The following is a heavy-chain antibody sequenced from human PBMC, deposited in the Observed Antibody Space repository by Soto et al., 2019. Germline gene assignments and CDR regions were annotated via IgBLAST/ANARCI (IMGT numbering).Heavy chain of an antibody. D-gene: IGHD3-10*01. CDR2: ISGSGGST. J-gene: IGHJ6*02. V-gene: IGHV3-23*01. Sequence: GGSLRLSCAASGFTFSSYAMSWVRQAPGKGLEWVSAISGSGGSTYYADSVKGRFTISRDNSKNTLYLQMNSLRAEDTAVHYCAKGVVRGVIFGMDVWGQGTTVTVSS. CDR3: AKGVVRGVIFGMDV. CDR1: GFTFSSYA.